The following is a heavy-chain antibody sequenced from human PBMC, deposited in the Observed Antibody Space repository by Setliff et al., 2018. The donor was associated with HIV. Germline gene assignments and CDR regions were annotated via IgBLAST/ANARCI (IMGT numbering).Heavy chain of an antibody. V-gene: IGHV4-39*02. Sequence: SETLSLTCSVTGASTSDNIYYWGWIRHSPGEGLEWIASAHYSGAIFYNPSLKSRVTMSVDTSGSRSSLKLTSVTAADTAVYYCARPSFGIGGGANFDSWGRGTLVTVSS. J-gene: IGHJ4*02. CDR2: AHYSGAI. D-gene: IGHD3-3*01. CDR1: GASTSDNIYY. CDR3: ARPSFGIGGGANFDS.